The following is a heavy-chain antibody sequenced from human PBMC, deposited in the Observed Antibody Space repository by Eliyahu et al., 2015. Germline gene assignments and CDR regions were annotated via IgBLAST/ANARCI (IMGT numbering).Heavy chain of an antibody. D-gene: IGHD3-10*01. CDR2: IIPIFGTA. CDR3: ARSSVLRFGELSGVDY. CDR1: GXXXXXYA. V-gene: IGHV1-69*06. Sequence: QVQLVQSGAEVKKPGSSVKVSCKASGXXXXXYAXSWVRQAPGQGXEWMGGIIPIFGTANYAQKFQGRVTITADKSTSTAYMELSSLRSEDTAVYYCARSSVLRFGELSGVDYWGQGTLVTVSS. J-gene: IGHJ4*02.